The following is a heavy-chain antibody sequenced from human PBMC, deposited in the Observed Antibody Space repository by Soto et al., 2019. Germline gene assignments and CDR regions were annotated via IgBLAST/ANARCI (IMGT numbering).Heavy chain of an antibody. CDR3: ARGNKYCSGGSCYLPGYYYGMDV. J-gene: IGHJ6*02. V-gene: IGHV3-53*01. CDR1: GFTVSSNY. CDR2: IYSGGST. Sequence: GGSLRLSCAASGFTVSSNYMSWVRQAPGKGLEWVSVIYSGGSTYYADSVKGRFTISRDNSKNTLYLQMNSLRAEDTAVYYCARGNKYCSGGSCYLPGYYYGMDVWGQGTTVTVSS. D-gene: IGHD2-15*01.